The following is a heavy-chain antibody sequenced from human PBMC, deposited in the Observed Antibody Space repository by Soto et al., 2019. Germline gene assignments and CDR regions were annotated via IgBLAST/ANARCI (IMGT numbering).Heavy chain of an antibody. Sequence: GALRLSCAASGFTFSIYGMHWVRQAPGKGLEWVAVIWYDGSKKYYVDSVKGRFTISRDNSKNTLYLQMNSLRAEDTAVYYCARFFGSDAGGAFDIWGQGTLVTVSS. CDR1: GFTFSIYG. CDR3: ARFFGSDAGGAFDI. CDR2: IWYDGSKK. D-gene: IGHD2-21*02. J-gene: IGHJ3*02. V-gene: IGHV3-33*01.